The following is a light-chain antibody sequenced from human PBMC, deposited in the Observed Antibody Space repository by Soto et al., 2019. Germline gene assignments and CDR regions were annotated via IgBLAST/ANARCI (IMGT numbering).Light chain of an antibody. CDR3: QHYNSYSDA. CDR1: QTISSW. CDR2: KAS. Sequence: DIQMTQSPSTLSGSVGDRVTITCRASQTISSWLAWYQQKPGKAPKLLIYKASTLKSGVPSRFSGSGSGTEFTLTISSLQPYDFATYYCQHYNSYSDAFGQGSRLGIK. V-gene: IGKV1-5*03. J-gene: IGKJ1*01.